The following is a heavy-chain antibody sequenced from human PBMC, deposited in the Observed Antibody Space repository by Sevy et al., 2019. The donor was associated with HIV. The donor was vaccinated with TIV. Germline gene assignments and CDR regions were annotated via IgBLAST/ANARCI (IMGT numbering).Heavy chain of an antibody. V-gene: IGHV4-59*01. CDR2: IYDSGRT. CDR1: GGSLSGYY. Sequence: SETLSLACAVSGGSLSGYYWSWIRQPPGKGLEWIGYIYDSGRTNYNPSLKSRVTISVDTSKKQFSLKLHSVTAADTAVYYCARSLNHYNSSGYQMGFDYWGQGTLVTVSS. CDR3: ARSLNHYNSSGYQMGFDY. J-gene: IGHJ4*02. D-gene: IGHD3-22*01.